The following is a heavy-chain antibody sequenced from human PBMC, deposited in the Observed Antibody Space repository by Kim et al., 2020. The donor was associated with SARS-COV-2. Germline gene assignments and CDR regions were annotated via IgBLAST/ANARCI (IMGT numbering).Heavy chain of an antibody. CDR3: ARDLYSYGYRALDYYYGMDV. V-gene: IGHV3-33*01. CDR2: IWYDGSNK. D-gene: IGHD5-18*01. CDR1: GFTFSSYG. Sequence: GGSLRLSCAASGFTFSSYGMHWVRQAPGKGLEWVAVIWYDGSNKYYADSVKGRFTISRDNSKNTLYLQMNSLRAEDTAVYYCARDLYSYGYRALDYYYGMDVWGQGTTVTVSS. J-gene: IGHJ6*02.